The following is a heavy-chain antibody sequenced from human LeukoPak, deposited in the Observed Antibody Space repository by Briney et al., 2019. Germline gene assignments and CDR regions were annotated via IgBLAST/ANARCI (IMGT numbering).Heavy chain of an antibody. J-gene: IGHJ4*02. D-gene: IGHD5/OR15-5a*01. CDR1: GGSISSSSYY. V-gene: IGHV4-39*07. Sequence: SETLSLTCTVSGGSISSSSYYWGWIRQPPGKGLEWIGSIYHSGSTYYNPSLKSRVTISVDTSKNQFSLKLSSVTAADTAVYYCARDNIGSLYDYWGQGTLVTVSS. CDR3: ARDNIGSLYDY. CDR2: IYHSGST.